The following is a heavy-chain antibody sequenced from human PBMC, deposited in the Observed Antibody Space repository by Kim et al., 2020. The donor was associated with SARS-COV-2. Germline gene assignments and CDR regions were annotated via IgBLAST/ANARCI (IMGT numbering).Heavy chain of an antibody. CDR2: IYSGDSRT. CDR1: GFTFSSYA. Sequence: GGSLRLSCAASGFTFSSYAMSWVRQAPGKGLEWISVIYSGDSRTYYADSVKGRFTVSRDNSKNTLYLQMNSLRAEDTAVYYCAKDLRIAAAGRSFDYWGQGTLVTVSS. D-gene: IGHD6-13*01. V-gene: IGHV3-23*03. CDR3: AKDLRIAAAGRSFDY. J-gene: IGHJ4*02.